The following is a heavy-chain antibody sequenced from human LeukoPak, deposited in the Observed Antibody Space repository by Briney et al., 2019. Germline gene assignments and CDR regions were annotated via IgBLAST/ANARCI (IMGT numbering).Heavy chain of an antibody. J-gene: IGHJ4*02. Sequence: GGSLRLSCVASGFTFSGSAIHWVRQASGKGLEWVGRIRGKAHSCATAYAASMTGRITISRDNSKNTLYLQMNSLRAEDTAVYYCAKYPHRLVSPLFDYWGQGTLVTVSS. CDR1: GFTFSGSA. V-gene: IGHV3-73*01. CDR3: AKYPHRLVSPLFDY. D-gene: IGHD6-19*01. CDR2: IRGKAHSCAT.